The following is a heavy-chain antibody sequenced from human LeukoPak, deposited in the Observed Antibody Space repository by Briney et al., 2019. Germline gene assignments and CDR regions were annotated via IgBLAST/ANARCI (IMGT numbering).Heavy chain of an antibody. CDR2: ASYDGSNE. D-gene: IGHD1-26*01. Sequence: GGSLRLSCVVSGFTFGRYVMHWVRQAPGKGLEWLTVASYDGSNEYYADSVKGRFTISRDTSKNKLYLQMNSLRGEDTAVYYCAKDRRVGDFPYYYYYMDVWGKGTTVTVSS. CDR1: GFTFGRYV. V-gene: IGHV3-30*18. J-gene: IGHJ6*03. CDR3: AKDRRVGDFPYYYYYMDV.